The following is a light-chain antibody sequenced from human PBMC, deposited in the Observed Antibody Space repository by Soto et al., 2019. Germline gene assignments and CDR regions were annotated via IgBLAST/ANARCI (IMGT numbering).Light chain of an antibody. CDR2: YDD. CDR1: WSNIGNNA. CDR3: AVWDDNLNGVV. J-gene: IGLJ2*01. V-gene: IGLV1-36*01. Sequence: QSVLTQPPSVSEAPRQRVTISCSGSWSNIGNNAVNWYQQLPGKAPKLLIYYDDLLSSGVSDRFSGSKSGTSASLAISGLQSVDEADYYCAVWDDNLNGVVFGGGTKLTVL.